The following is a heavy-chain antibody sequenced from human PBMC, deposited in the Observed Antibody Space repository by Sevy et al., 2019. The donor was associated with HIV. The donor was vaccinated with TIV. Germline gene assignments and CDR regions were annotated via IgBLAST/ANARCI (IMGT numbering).Heavy chain of an antibody. CDR2: IIVAGGYT. CDR1: GIVFFGAA. D-gene: IGHD3-10*01. Sequence: ASVKVSCKASGIVFFGAAVQWLRQARGQGPEWIGRIIVAGGYTAFTSTFQDRVSLTRDVSTGTVAMELRDLRIDDTAVYFCAADADISGSPQIYDAFDLWGQGTTVTVSS. V-gene: IGHV1-58*01. CDR3: AADADISGSPQIYDAFDL. J-gene: IGHJ3*01.